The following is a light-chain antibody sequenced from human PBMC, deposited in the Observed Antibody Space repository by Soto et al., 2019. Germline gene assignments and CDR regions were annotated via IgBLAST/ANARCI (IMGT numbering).Light chain of an antibody. Sequence: QSALTQPASVSGSPGQSITISCTGTSSDVGSYNLVSWYQQHPGKAPKLMIYEGSKRPSGVSNRFSGSKSGNMASLTISGLQAAEEADYYCCAYAGSSTFVFGTGTKLTVL. CDR1: SSDVGSYNL. CDR2: EGS. CDR3: CAYAGSSTFV. J-gene: IGLJ1*01. V-gene: IGLV2-23*03.